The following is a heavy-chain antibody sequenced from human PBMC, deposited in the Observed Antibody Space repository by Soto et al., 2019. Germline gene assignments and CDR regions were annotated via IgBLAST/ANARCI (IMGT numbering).Heavy chain of an antibody. J-gene: IGHJ5*02. D-gene: IGHD1-1*01. CDR2: IYYSGST. CDR1: GGSISSGGYY. V-gene: IGHV4-30-4*01. CDR3: ARGGQSWKVPNWFDP. Sequence: PSETLSLTCTVSGGSISSGGYYWSWIRQPPGKGLEWIGYIYYSGSTYYNPSLKSRVTISVDTSKNQFSLKLSSVTAADTAVYYCARGGQSWKVPNWFDPWGQGTLVTVSS.